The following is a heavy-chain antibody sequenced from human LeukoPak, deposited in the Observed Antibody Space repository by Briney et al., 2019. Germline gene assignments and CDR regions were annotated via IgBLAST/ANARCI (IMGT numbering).Heavy chain of an antibody. CDR1: GGSISSSNYF. Sequence: SETLSLTCTVPGGSISSSNYFWVWIRQPPGKGLEWIGSSYYSGNTYYNPSLKSRVTISVDTSKNHFSLDLRSVMAADTAVYYCARHGNVVVVPAAKGFDYWGQGTQVTVSS. CDR3: ARHGNVVVVPAAKGFDY. J-gene: IGHJ4*02. CDR2: SYYSGNT. D-gene: IGHD2-2*01. V-gene: IGHV4-39*01.